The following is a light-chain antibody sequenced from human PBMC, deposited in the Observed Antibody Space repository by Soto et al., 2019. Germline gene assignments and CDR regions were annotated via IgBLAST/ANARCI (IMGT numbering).Light chain of an antibody. V-gene: IGKV1-16*02. Sequence: DIHITQSPSSLSASVVDRVTITCRASQSISSYLNWYQQKPGKAPKPLIYAASILQSGVPSKFSGSGSGTDFTLTINSLQPEDFATYYCQQYNSYPWTYGEGTKVDI. CDR3: QQYNSYPWT. J-gene: IGKJ1*01. CDR2: AAS. CDR1: QSISSY.